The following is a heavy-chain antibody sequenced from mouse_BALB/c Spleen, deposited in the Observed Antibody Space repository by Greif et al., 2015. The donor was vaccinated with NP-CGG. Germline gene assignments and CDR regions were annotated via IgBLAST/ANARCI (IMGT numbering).Heavy chain of an antibody. CDR1: GFDFSRHW. D-gene: IGHD3-1*01. CDR2: INPDSSTI. V-gene: IGHV4-1*02. CDR3: ARIPRGLRYFDY. Sequence: EVQGVESGGGLVQSGGSLKLSCAASGFDFSRHWMSWVRQAPGKGLEWIGEINPDSSTINYTPSLKDKFIISRDNAKNTLYLQMSKVRSEDTALYYCARIPRGLRYFDYWGQGTTLTVSS. J-gene: IGHJ2*01.